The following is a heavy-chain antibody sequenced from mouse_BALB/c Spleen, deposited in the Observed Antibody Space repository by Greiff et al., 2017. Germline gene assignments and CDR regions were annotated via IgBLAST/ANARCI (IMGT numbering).Heavy chain of an antibody. CDR2: IDPANGNT. CDR1: GFNIKDTY. J-gene: IGHJ4*01. V-gene: IGHV14-3*02. Sequence: LVESGAELVKPGASVKLSCTASGFNIKDTYMHWVKQRPEQGLEWIGRIDPANGNTKYDPKFQGKATITADTSSNTAYLQLSSLTSEDTAVYYCAKGPYAMDYWGQGTSVTVSS. CDR3: AKGPYAMDY.